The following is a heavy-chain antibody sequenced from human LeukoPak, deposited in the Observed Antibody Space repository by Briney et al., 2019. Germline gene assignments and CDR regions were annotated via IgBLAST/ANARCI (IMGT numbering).Heavy chain of an antibody. J-gene: IGHJ4*02. CDR3: AKGSNYDFWSGYYFDY. D-gene: IGHD3-3*01. Sequence: PGGSLRLSCAASGFTFSSYAMSWVRQAPGKGLEWVSAISGSGGSTYYADSVKGRFTISRDNAKNSLYLQMNNLRAEDTALYYCAKGSNYDFWSGYYFDYWGQGALVTVSS. V-gene: IGHV3-23*01. CDR1: GFTFSSYA. CDR2: ISGSGGST.